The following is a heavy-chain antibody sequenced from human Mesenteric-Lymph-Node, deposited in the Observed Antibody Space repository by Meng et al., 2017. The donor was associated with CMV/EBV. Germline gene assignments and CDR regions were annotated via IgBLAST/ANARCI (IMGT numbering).Heavy chain of an antibody. CDR2: MNPDSGNR. D-gene: IGHD1-7*01. V-gene: IGHV1-8*03. J-gene: IGHJ3*02. CDR3: AGATGLELPDDAFDI. CDR1: GYTFTTYD. Sequence: ASVKVSCKASGYTFTTYDINWVRQATGQGLEWVGWMNPDSGNRGYAQKFQGRVAVTRKTSISTAYMDLSSLRSEDTAVYYCAGATGLELPDDAFDIWGQGTMVTVSS.